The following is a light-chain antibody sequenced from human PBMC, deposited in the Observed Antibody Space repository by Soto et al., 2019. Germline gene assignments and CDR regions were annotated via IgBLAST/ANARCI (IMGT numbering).Light chain of an antibody. V-gene: IGLV6-57*04. J-gene: IGLJ3*02. CDR1: RGSIASNY. CDR2: EDK. CDR3: QSYDSSNQGV. Sequence: FMLTQPHSVSESPGKTVTISCTRSRGSIASNYVQWYQQRPGSAPTTVIYEDKQRLSGVPDRFSGSIDSSSNSASLSISGLKTEDEADYYCQSYDSSNQGVFGGGTKLTVL.